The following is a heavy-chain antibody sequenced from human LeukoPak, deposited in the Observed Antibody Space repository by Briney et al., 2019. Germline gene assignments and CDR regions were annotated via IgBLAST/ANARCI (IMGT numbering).Heavy chain of an antibody. CDR3: ARGGSYFRINWFDP. CDR1: GYTFTSYY. CDR2: INPSGGST. Sequence: PVASVKVSCKASGYTFTSYYIYWVRQAPGQGLEWMGVINPSGGSTTYAQKFQGRVTMTRDTSTSTVYMELRSLRSDDTAVYYCARGGSYFRINWFDPWGQGTLVTVSS. J-gene: IGHJ5*02. V-gene: IGHV1-46*01. D-gene: IGHD1-26*01.